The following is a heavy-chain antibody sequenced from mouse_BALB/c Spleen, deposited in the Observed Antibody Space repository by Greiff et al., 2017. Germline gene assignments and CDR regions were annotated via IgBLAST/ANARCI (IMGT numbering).Heavy chain of an antibody. V-gene: IGHV5-17*02. CDR1: GFTFSSFG. D-gene: IGHD1-1*01. Sequence: EVQGVESGGGLVQPGGSRKLSCAASGFTFSSFGMHWVRQAPEKGLEWVAYISSGSSTIYYADTVKGRFTISRDNPKNTLFLQMTSLRSEDTAMYYCARSHYYGSSEDYFDYWGQGTTLTVSS. CDR2: ISSGSSTI. J-gene: IGHJ2*01. CDR3: ARSHYYGSSEDYFDY.